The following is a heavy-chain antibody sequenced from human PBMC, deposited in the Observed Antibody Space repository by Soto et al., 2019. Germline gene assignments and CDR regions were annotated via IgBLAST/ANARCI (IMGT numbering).Heavy chain of an antibody. CDR1: GFTFNNYA. D-gene: IGHD3-10*01. V-gene: IGHV3-23*01. CDR2: ISGGDDTT. Sequence: EVQLLDSGGGLVQPGGSLRLSCAASGFTFNNYAMTWVRQAPGKGLEWVSAISGGDDTTSYADSVKGRFTVSRDGSKNTLYLQMSSLRAEDTALYYCAKGRGGSGSLTPRVDFWGQGTLVTVSS. J-gene: IGHJ4*02. CDR3: AKGRGGSGSLTPRVDF.